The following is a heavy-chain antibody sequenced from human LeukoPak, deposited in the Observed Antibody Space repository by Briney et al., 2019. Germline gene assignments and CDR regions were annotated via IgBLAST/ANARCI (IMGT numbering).Heavy chain of an antibody. CDR3: ARGVHLWFGEVLGPVDY. V-gene: IGHV1-18*01. D-gene: IGHD3-10*01. CDR2: ISAYNGNT. Sequence: ASVKVSCKASGYTFTSYGISWVRQAPGQGLEWMGWISAYNGNTNYAQKLQGRVTMTTDTSTSTAYMELRSLRSDDTAVYYCARGVHLWFGEVLGPVDYWGQGTLVTVSS. J-gene: IGHJ4*02. CDR1: GYTFTSYG.